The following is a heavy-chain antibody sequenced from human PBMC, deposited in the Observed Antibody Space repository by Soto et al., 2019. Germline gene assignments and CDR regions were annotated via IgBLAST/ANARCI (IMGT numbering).Heavy chain of an antibody. Sequence: RASVKVSCKASGYTFTSYAMHWVRQAPGQRLEWMGWINAGNGNTKYSQKFQGRVTITRDTSASTAYMELSSLRSEDTAVYYCARDGPLRYFDWFLSPWGQGTLVTVSS. CDR3: ARDGPLRYFDWFLSP. CDR2: INAGNGNT. D-gene: IGHD3-9*01. CDR1: GYTFTSYA. V-gene: IGHV1-3*01. J-gene: IGHJ5*02.